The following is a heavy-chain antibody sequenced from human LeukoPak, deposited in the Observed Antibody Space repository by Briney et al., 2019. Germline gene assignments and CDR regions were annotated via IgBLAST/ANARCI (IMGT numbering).Heavy chain of an antibody. Sequence: PGGSLRLSCAASGFTFSSYSMNWVRQAPGKGLEWVSSISSSSSYIYYADSVKGRFTISRDNAKNSLYLQMNSLRAEDTAVYYCASNSGYFDWSLSTDSGYWGQGTLATVSS. CDR2: ISSSSSYI. J-gene: IGHJ4*02. CDR3: ASNSGYFDWSLSTDSGY. CDR1: GFTFSSYS. V-gene: IGHV3-21*01. D-gene: IGHD3-9*01.